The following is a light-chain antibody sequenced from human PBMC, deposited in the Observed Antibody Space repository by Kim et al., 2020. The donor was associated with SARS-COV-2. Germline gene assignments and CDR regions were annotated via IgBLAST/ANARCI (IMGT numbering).Light chain of an antibody. J-gene: IGLJ3*02. Sequence: SSELTQDPAVSVALGQTVRITCQGDSLRSYYASWYQQKPGQAPVRVIYGKNNRPSGIPDRFSGSSSGNTASLTITGAQAEDEADYYCNSWDSSGNVFGGGTQLTVL. CDR2: GKN. CDR3: NSWDSSGNV. CDR1: SLRSYY. V-gene: IGLV3-19*02.